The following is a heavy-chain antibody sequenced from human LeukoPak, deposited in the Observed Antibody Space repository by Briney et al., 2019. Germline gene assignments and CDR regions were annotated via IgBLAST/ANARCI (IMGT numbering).Heavy chain of an antibody. CDR2: IIDKGNA. CDR1: GVSFSSYS. CDR3: ARGYYPPRWYFDL. V-gene: IGHV4-34*01. Sequence: SSETLSLTCALYGVSFSSYSWSWTWIRQTPEKGLEWIGEIIDKGNANYNPSLKSRVTIDLDPSKNQFSLKLTSMTAADTAMYYCARGYYPPRWYFDLWGRGTLVTVSS. J-gene: IGHJ2*01. D-gene: IGHD3-10*01.